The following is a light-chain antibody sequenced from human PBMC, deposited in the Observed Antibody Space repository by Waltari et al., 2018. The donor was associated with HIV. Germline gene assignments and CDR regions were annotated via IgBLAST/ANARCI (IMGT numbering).Light chain of an antibody. J-gene: IGLJ3*02. V-gene: IGLV1-47*01. CDR2: RND. Sequence: QSVVTQPPSASGTPGQNISISCSGDISNLGGHFVYWYQQRPGTAPRLLICRNDQRPSGVPDRFSGSKSATSASLAISGLRSEDEADYHCSTWDNSLSHWVFGGGTKVTVL. CDR1: ISNLGGHF. CDR3: STWDNSLSHWV.